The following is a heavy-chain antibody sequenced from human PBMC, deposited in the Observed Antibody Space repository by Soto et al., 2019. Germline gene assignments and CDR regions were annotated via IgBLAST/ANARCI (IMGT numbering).Heavy chain of an antibody. V-gene: IGHV4-59*01. J-gene: IGHJ6*02. D-gene: IGHD2-15*01. CDR3: ARALRGVVVVAAREMDV. CDR1: GGSISSEY. CDR2: IYSTGRT. Sequence: QVQLQESGPGLVKPSATLSLTCSVSGGSISSEYWSWIRQPPGKGLEWIGYIYSTGRTNYNPSLKSQVTGSVDTSKDQFSLTLRTVTAADTAVYACARALRGVVVVAAREMDVWGQGTTVTVSS.